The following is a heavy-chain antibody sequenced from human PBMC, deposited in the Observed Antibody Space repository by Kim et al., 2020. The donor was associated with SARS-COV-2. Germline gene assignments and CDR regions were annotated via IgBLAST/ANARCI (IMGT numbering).Heavy chain of an antibody. Sequence: GGSLRLSCAASGFTFSSYAMHWVRQAPGKGLEWVAVISYDGSNKYYADSVKGRFTISRDNSKNTLYLQMNSLRAEDTAVYYCARDKGYSGSYYYYYYGMDVWGQGTTVTVSS. V-gene: IGHV3-30-3*01. CDR1: GFTFSSYA. CDR3: ARDKGYSGSYYYYYYGMDV. D-gene: IGHD1-26*01. CDR2: ISYDGSNK. J-gene: IGHJ6*02.